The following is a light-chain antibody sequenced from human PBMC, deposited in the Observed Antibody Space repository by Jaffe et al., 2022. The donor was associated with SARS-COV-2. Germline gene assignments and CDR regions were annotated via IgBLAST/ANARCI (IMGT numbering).Light chain of an antibody. V-gene: IGKV1-39*01. CDR3: QQSYSTPS. CDR2: EAS. J-gene: IGKJ3*01. CDR1: QSISTY. Sequence: DIQMTQSPSSLSASVGDRVTITCRASQSISTYLNWYQQKPGKGPKVLIYEASSLQSGVPSRFSGSGSGTDFTLTISSLQPEDFATYYCQQSYSTPSFGPGTKVDIK.